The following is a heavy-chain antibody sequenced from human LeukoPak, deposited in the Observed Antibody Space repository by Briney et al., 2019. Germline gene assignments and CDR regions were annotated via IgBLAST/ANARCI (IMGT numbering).Heavy chain of an antibody. V-gene: IGHV1-2*02. J-gene: IGHJ4*02. CDR2: INPNSGGT. CDR3: ARDCIGGSCYGGDY. Sequence: ASVKVSCKASGYTFTGHYMHWVRQAPGQGLEWMGWINPNSGGTNYAQKFQGRVTMTRDTSISTAYMELSRLRSDDTAVYYCARDCIGGSCYGGDYWGQGTLVTVSS. CDR1: GYTFTGHY. D-gene: IGHD2-15*01.